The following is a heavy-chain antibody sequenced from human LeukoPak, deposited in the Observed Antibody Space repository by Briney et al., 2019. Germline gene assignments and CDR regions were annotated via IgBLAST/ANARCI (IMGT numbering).Heavy chain of an antibody. CDR2: IKQDGSEK. Sequence: GGSLRLSCAASGFTFTTYWMSWVRQAPGRGPEWVANIKQDGSEKYYVDSVKGRFTISRDNAKKSLYLQMNSLRAEDTAVYYCARSDYNWNNTYYYYYMDVWGKGTTVSVSS. CDR1: GFTFTTYW. CDR3: ARSDYNWNNTYYYYYMDV. J-gene: IGHJ6*03. D-gene: IGHD1-1*01. V-gene: IGHV3-7*01.